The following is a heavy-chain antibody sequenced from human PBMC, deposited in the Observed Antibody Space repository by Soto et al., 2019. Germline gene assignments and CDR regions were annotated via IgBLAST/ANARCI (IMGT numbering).Heavy chain of an antibody. J-gene: IGHJ4*02. CDR1: GFTFSSYG. CDR2: IWYDGSNK. D-gene: IGHD4-17*01. Sequence: PGGSLGLSCAASGFTFSSYGMHWVRQAPGKGLEWVAVIWYDGSNKYYADSVKGRFTISRDNSKNTLYLQMNSLRAEDTAVYYCATNSRVTTRDATLYYFDYWGQGTLVTVSS. CDR3: ATNSRVTTRDATLYYFDY. V-gene: IGHV3-33*01.